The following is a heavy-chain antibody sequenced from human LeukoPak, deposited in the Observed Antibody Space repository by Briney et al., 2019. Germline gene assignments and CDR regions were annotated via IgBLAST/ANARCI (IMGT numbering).Heavy chain of an antibody. CDR1: GFTFSSNS. V-gene: IGHV3-21*01. Sequence: PGGSLRLSCAASGFTFSSNSMNWVRQAPGKGLDWVSSISSSSSYIYYADSVKGRFTISRDNAKNTLYLQMNSLRAEDTAVYYCARDSSGWYPVVYWGQGTLVTVSS. D-gene: IGHD6-19*01. CDR3: ARDSSGWYPVVY. CDR2: ISSSSSYI. J-gene: IGHJ4*02.